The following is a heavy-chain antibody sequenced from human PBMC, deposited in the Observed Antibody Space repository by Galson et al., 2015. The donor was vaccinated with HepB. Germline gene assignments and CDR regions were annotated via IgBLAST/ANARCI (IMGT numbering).Heavy chain of an antibody. V-gene: IGHV3-64D*06. CDR1: GFTFSNHW. Sequence: SLRLSCAASGFTFSNHWMYWVRHTPGKGLEDVSGISSSGGSTYYADSVKGRFTISRDNSKNTLYLQMSTLRAEDTAVYFCVKWALKGLGGFDIWGQGTMVPVSS. J-gene: IGHJ3*02. D-gene: IGHD2-15*01. CDR3: VKWALKGLGGFDI. CDR2: ISSSGGST.